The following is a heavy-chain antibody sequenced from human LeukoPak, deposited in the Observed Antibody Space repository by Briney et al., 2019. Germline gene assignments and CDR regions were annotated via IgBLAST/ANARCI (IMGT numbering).Heavy chain of an antibody. Sequence: SETLSLTCAVYGGSFSGYYWSWIRQPPGKGLEGIGEINHSGSTNYNPSLKSRVTISVDTSKNQFSLKLSSVTAADTAVYYCARGRIVLMVYAAYFDYWGQGTLVTVSS. D-gene: IGHD2-8*01. J-gene: IGHJ4*02. CDR2: INHSGST. CDR3: ARGRIVLMVYAAYFDY. CDR1: GGSFSGYY. V-gene: IGHV4-34*01.